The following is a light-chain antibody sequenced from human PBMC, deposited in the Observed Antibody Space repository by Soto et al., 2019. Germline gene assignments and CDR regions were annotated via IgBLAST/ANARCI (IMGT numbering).Light chain of an antibody. CDR3: QQYDMYSYT. J-gene: IGKJ2*01. Sequence: IQMTQSPSRLSASVGDRVTITCQASQTISNRVAWYQHQPGKPPRLLIYETSTLQSGVPSRFRGSGSGTEFTLTISSLQPGDSASYYCQQYDMYSYTFARRTKLEIK. CDR2: ETS. V-gene: IGKV1-5*03. CDR1: QTISNR.